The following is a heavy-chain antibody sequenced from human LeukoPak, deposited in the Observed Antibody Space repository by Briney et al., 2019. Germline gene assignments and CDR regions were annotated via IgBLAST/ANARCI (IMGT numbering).Heavy chain of an antibody. CDR2: IYYSGST. J-gene: IGHJ3*02. D-gene: IGHD5-24*01. CDR1: GGSISSGGYY. Sequence: SETLSLTCTVSGGSISSGGYYWSWIRQHPGKGLEWIGYIYYSGSTNYNPSLKSRVTISVDTSENQFSLKLSSVTAADTAVYYCARAIRDGYNYDAFDIWGQGTMVTVSS. CDR3: ARAIRDGYNYDAFDI. V-gene: IGHV4-61*08.